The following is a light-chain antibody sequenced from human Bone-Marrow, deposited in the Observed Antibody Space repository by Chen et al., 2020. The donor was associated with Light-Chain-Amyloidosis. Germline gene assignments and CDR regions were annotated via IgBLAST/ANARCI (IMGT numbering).Light chain of an antibody. CDR2: EDT. J-gene: IGLJ3*02. CDR1: NNDVGGHAF. CDR3: SSFAAGSTWV. V-gene: IGLV2-23*01. Sequence: HSALTQPASVSGFPGQSIAISCTGTNNDVGGHAFVSWYQRHPGKAPKFLIYEDTERASGVSNRFSGSKSGNTASLTISGLQAEDEADYYCSSFAAGSTWVFGGGTSLTVL.